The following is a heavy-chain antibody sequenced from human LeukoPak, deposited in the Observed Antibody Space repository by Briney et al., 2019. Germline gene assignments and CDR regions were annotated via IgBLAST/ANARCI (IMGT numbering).Heavy chain of an antibody. V-gene: IGHV3-48*03. Sequence: GGSLRLSCTASGFTFSTYEMNWVRQAPGKGLEWVSYISAGGSSIYYADSVKGRFTISRDNAKNSLYLHMNSLRAEDTTVYYCARGGNYGYLWNAFDIWGQGTMVTVSS. D-gene: IGHD5-18*01. J-gene: IGHJ3*02. CDR2: ISAGGSSI. CDR1: GFTFSTYE. CDR3: ARGGNYGYLWNAFDI.